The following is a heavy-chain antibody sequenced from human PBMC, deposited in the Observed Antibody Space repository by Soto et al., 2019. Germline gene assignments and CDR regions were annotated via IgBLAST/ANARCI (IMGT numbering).Heavy chain of an antibody. CDR1: GFTFSDRY. V-gene: IGHV3-72*01. J-gene: IGHJ4*02. CDR2: TRNKANSYTT. CDR3: ALSSSAAGQGDYFDY. D-gene: IGHD6-13*01. Sequence: GGSLRLSCAASGFTFSDRYMDWVRQAPGKGLEWVGRTRNKANSYTTEYAASVKGRFTISRDDSKNSLYLQMSSLKTEYTAAYYCALSSSAAGQGDYFDYWGQGTLVTVSS.